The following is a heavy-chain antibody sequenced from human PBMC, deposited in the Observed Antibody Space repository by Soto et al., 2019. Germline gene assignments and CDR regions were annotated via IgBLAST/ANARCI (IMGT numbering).Heavy chain of an antibody. J-gene: IGHJ2*01. CDR1: GYNFRSCA. V-gene: IGHV1-3*04. CDR2: INTDSGAT. CDR3: VRDRAVDWYLDL. Sequence: QVQVVQSGAEVKKPGASVRLSCKTSGYNFRSCAIHWVRQAPGQRLEWMGWINTDSGATKYSQAFQGRVTITRDTSANTAYMELSSLRSEDTAVFYCVRDRAVDWYLDLWGRGTLVTVSS. D-gene: IGHD6-19*01.